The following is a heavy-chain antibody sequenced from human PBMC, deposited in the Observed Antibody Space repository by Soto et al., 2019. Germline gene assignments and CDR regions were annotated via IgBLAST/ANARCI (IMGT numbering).Heavy chain of an antibody. CDR3: ARDMSSSSTVYYYYYGMDV. D-gene: IGHD6-6*01. Sequence: ASVKVSCKASGYTFTGYYMHWVRQAPGQGLEWMGWINPNSGGTNYAQKFQGWVTMTRDTSISTAYMELSRLRSDDTAVYYCARDMSSSSTVYYYYYGMDVWGQGTTVTVSS. CDR1: GYTFTGYY. J-gene: IGHJ6*02. CDR2: INPNSGGT. V-gene: IGHV1-2*04.